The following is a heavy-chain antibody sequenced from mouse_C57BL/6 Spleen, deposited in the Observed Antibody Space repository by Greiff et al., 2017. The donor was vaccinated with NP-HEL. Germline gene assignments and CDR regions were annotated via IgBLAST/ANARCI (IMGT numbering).Heavy chain of an antibody. V-gene: IGHV1-69*01. CDR2: IDPSDSYT. Sequence: QVQLKQPGAELVMPGASVKLSCKASGYTFTSYWMHWVKQRPGQGLEWIGEIDPSDSYTNYNQKFKGKSTLTVDKSSSTAYMQLSSLTSEDSAVYYCARPYVWYFDVWGTGTTVTVSS. CDR3: ARPYVWYFDV. CDR1: GYTFTSYW. D-gene: IGHD1-1*01. J-gene: IGHJ1*03.